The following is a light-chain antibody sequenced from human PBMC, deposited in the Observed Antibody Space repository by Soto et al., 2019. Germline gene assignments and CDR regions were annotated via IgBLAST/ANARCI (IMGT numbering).Light chain of an antibody. CDR2: GVT. Sequence: QSALTQPASVSASPGQSITISCAGTSSDIGGYNYVSWYQQHPDKAPKLMIYGVTNRPSGVSDRFSGSKSGNTASLTISGLQAEDEDDYYCCLYAVTFYVFGTGTKVTVL. CDR1: SSDIGGYNY. J-gene: IGLJ1*01. CDR3: CLYAVTFYV. V-gene: IGLV2-14*01.